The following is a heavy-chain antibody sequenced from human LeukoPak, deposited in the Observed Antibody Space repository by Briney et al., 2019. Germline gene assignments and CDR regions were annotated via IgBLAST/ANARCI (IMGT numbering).Heavy chain of an antibody. J-gene: IGHJ3*02. CDR3: ARLAGGASPPLRDAFDI. CDR2: THPGDSDT. D-gene: IGHD2-2*01. CDR1: GYSFTSSW. V-gene: IGHV5-51*01. Sequence: GESLKISCKAFGYSFTSSWIGWVRQMSGKGLELMGITHPGDSDTRYSPSFQGQVTISAHTSISTAYLQWSSLKASDTAMYYCARLAGGASPPLRDAFDIWGQGTMVTVSS.